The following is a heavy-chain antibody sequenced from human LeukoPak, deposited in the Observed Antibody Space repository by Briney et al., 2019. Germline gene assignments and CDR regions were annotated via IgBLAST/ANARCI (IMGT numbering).Heavy chain of an antibody. CDR3: ARNGAGYYHYMDV. Sequence: SETLSLTCTVSGYSISSGYYWGWIRQPPGKGLEWIGSIYHSGSTYYNPSLKSRVTISVDTSKNQFSLKLSSVTAADTAVYYCARNGAGYYHYMDVWGKGTTVTVSS. CDR2: IYHSGST. D-gene: IGHD1-1*01. J-gene: IGHJ6*03. CDR1: GYSISSGYY. V-gene: IGHV4-38-2*02.